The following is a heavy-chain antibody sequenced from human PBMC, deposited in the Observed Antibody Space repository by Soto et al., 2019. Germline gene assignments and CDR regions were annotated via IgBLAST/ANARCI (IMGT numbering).Heavy chain of an antibody. V-gene: IGHV3-15*01. J-gene: IGHJ6*03. D-gene: IGHD3-9*01. CDR2: IKSKTDGGTT. CDR1: GFTFSNAW. Sequence: GGSLRLSCAASGFTFSNAWMSWVRQAPGKGLEWVGRIKSKTDGGTTDYAAPVKGRFTISRDDSKNTLYLQMNSLKTEDTAVYYCTTGDILTGPDLYYYYMDVWGKGTTVTVSS. CDR3: TTGDILTGPDLYYYYMDV.